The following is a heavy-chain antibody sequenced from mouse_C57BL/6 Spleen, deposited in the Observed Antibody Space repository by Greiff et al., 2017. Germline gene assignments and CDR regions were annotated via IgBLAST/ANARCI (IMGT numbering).Heavy chain of an antibody. Sequence: VKLQESGAELMKPGASVKLSCKATGYTFTGYWIEWVKQRPGHGLEWIGEILPGSGSTNYNEKFKGKATFTADTSSNTAYMQLSSLTTEDSAIYYCARPIRIYDGYPYWYFDVWGTGTTVTVSS. V-gene: IGHV1-9*01. CDR1: GYTFTGYW. J-gene: IGHJ1*03. CDR2: ILPGSGST. CDR3: ARPIRIYDGYPYWYFDV. D-gene: IGHD2-3*01.